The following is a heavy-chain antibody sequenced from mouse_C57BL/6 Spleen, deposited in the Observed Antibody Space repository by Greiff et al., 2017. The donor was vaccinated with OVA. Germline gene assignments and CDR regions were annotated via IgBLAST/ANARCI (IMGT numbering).Heavy chain of an antibody. D-gene: IGHD2-1*01. CDR3: ARGGGNYDAMDY. Sequence: VQLQQSGAELARPGASVKLSCKASGYTFTSSGISWVKQRTGQGLEWIGEIYPRSGNTYYNEKFKGKATLTADKSSSTAYMELRSLTSEDSAVCFCARGGGNYDAMDYWGQGTSVTVSS. V-gene: IGHV1-81*01. CDR2: IYPRSGNT. CDR1: GYTFTSSG. J-gene: IGHJ4*01.